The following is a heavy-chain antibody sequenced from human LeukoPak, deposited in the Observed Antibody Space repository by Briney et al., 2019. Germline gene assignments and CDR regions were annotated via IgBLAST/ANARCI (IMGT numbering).Heavy chain of an antibody. V-gene: IGHV3-33*01. CDR2: IWYDGGNK. D-gene: IGHD4-17*01. CDR1: GFTFSSYG. CDR3: ATGDYGGPFDY. J-gene: IGHJ4*02. Sequence: GGSLRLSCATSGFTFSSYGMHWVRQAPGKGLEWVAVIWYDGGNKYYGDSVKGRFTISRDNSKSTLYLQMNSLRAEDTAVYYCATGDYGGPFDYWGQGTLVTVSS.